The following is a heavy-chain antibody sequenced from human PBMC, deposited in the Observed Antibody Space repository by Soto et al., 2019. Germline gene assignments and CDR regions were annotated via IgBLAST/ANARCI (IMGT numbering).Heavy chain of an antibody. CDR1: GGSFSGYY. CDR3: ARKSIAACPGYSFGY. V-gene: IGHV4-34*01. Sequence: SETLSLTCAVYGGSFSGYYWSWIRQPPGKGLEWIGEINHSGSTNYNPSLKSRVTISVDTSKNQFSLTLSSVTAADTAVYYCARKSIAACPGYSFGYWGEGTRETLCS. CDR2: INHSGST. D-gene: IGHD6-25*01. J-gene: IGHJ4*02.